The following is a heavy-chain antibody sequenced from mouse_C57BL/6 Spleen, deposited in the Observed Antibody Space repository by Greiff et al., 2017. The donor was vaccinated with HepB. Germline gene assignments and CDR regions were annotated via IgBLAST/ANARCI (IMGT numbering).Heavy chain of an antibody. CDR2: IWSDGST. CDR3: ARHDYDVSYYAMDY. D-gene: IGHD2-4*01. J-gene: IGHJ4*01. CDR1: GFSLTSYG. V-gene: IGHV2-6-1*01. Sequence: VKVVESGPGLVAPSQSLSITCTVSGFSLTSYGVHWVRQPPGKGLEWLVVIWSDGSTTYNSALKSRLSISKDNSKSQVFLKMNSLQTDDTAMYYCARHDYDVSYYAMDYWGQGTSVTVSS.